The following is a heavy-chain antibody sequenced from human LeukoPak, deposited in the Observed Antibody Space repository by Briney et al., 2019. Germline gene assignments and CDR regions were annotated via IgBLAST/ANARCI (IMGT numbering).Heavy chain of an antibody. CDR1: GYSFTTYV. D-gene: IGHD5-24*01. V-gene: IGHV1-2*06. Sequence: ASVKVSCKASGYSFTTYVMNWVRQAPGQGPEWMGRLNPNTGHAVYAFKFQGRVTITRDTSSNTAYMEVTRLTSDDTALYYCAKDRDGADRIVLWGQGTLVTVSS. CDR2: LNPNTGHA. J-gene: IGHJ4*02. CDR3: AKDRDGADRIVL.